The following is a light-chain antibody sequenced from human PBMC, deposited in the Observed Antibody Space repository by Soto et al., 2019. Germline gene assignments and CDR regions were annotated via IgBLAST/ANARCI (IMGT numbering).Light chain of an antibody. CDR2: GAS. J-gene: IGKJ1*01. V-gene: IGKV3-20*01. Sequence: ETVLTQSPATVSLSPGDRATLPCRASQSVSSNKLAWYQHKPGQSPRLLIYGASSRATGISDRFSGSGSGTDFTLTLSRLEPEDFAVYYCQQYGNSPWTFGQGTKVDIK. CDR3: QQYGNSPWT. CDR1: QSVSSNK.